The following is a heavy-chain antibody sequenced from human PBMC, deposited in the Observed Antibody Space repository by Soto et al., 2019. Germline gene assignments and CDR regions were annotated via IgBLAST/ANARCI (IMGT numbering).Heavy chain of an antibody. CDR1: GFTFSSYG. D-gene: IGHD2-2*01. CDR2: ISYDGSNK. CDR3: AGGREAAIFDY. J-gene: IGHJ4*02. Sequence: QVQLVESGGGVVQPGRSLRLSCAASGFTFSSYGMHWVRQAPGKGLEGVAVISYDGSNKYYADSVKGRFTISRDNSKNTLYLQMNSLRAEDTAVYYCAGGREAAIFDYWGQGTLVTVSS. V-gene: IGHV3-30*03.